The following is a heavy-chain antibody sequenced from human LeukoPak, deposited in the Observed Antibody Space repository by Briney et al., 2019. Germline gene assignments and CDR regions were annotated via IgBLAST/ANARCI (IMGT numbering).Heavy chain of an antibody. J-gene: IGHJ4*02. V-gene: IGHV3-7*01. CDR3: ARGRYCSGGSCHYFDY. CDR2: IKQDGSEK. Sequence: PGGSLRLSCAVSGFTFNSYWVSWVRQAPGKGLEWVANIKQDGSEKFYVDSVKGRFTISRDNARNSLYLQMNSLRADDTAVYYCARGRYCSGGSCHYFDYWGQGTLVTVSS. CDR1: GFTFNSYW. D-gene: IGHD2-15*01.